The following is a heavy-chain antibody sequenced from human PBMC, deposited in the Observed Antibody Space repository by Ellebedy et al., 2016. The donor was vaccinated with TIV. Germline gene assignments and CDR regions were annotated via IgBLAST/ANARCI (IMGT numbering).Heavy chain of an antibody. D-gene: IGHD5-12*01. CDR3: ATEPRDGGYVRDYYGMDV. CDR2: ISGSGSAT. CDR1: GFTFGTNA. V-gene: IGHV3-23*01. Sequence: GESLKISXAASGFTFGTNAMSWVRQAPGKGLEWVSSISGSGSATNYADSVKGRFTISRDNAKNSLYLQMNSLRAEDTALYYCATEPRDGGYVRDYYGMDVWGQGTTVTVSS. J-gene: IGHJ6*02.